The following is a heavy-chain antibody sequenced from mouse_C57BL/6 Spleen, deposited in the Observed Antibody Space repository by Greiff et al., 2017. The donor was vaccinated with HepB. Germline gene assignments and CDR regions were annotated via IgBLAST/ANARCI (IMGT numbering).Heavy chain of an antibody. Sequence: SGAELVRPGTSVKMSCKASGYTFPNYWIGWAKQRPGHGLEWIGDIYPGGGYTNYNEKFKGKATLTADKSSSTAYMQFSSLTSEDSAIYYCARSSYGSRFDVWGTGTTVTVSS. J-gene: IGHJ1*03. CDR3: ARSSYGSRFDV. V-gene: IGHV1-63*01. CDR2: IYPGGGYT. CDR1: GYTFPNYW. D-gene: IGHD1-1*01.